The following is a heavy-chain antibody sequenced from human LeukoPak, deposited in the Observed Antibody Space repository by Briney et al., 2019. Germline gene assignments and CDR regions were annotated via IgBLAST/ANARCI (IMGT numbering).Heavy chain of an antibody. J-gene: IGHJ4*02. CDR1: GASVSSHY. Sequence: PSETLSLTCTVSGASVSSHYWSWIRQPPGKGLEWIGYISYGGGTNYYPSLKSRVTISLDTSKDQCSLRLNSVTPADTAVYYCARLSTYYDSWSPLDYWGQGTLVTVSS. CDR3: ARLSTYYDSWSPLDY. V-gene: IGHV4-59*02. CDR2: ISYGGGT. D-gene: IGHD3-3*01.